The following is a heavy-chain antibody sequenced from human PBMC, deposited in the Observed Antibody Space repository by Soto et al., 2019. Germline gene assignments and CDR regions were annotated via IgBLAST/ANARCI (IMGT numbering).Heavy chain of an antibody. CDR3: ARINSSSLDGWFDP. CDR2: IYYSGST. CDR1: GGSISSGGYY. V-gene: IGHV4-31*03. D-gene: IGHD6-13*01. Sequence: PSETLSLTCTVSGGSISSGGYYWSWIRQHPGKGLEWIGYIYYSGSTYYNPSLKSRVTISVDTSKNQFSLKLSSVTAADTAVYYCARINSSSLDGWFDPWGQGTLVTVS. J-gene: IGHJ5*02.